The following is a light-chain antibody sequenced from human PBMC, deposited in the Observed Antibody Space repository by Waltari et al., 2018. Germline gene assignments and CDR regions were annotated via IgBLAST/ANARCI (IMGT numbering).Light chain of an antibody. CDR2: DVS. Sequence: SALTQPDSVSGSPGQSITISCTGVSSDVCGYEYVSWYQQHPGKAPKVIIYDVSNRPSGVSNRFSGSKTGSSASLTISELQAEDEADYCCSSYTSSTTGIFGGGTKLTVL. V-gene: IGLV2-14*01. J-gene: IGLJ2*01. CDR3: SSYTSSTTGI. CDR1: SSDVCGYEY.